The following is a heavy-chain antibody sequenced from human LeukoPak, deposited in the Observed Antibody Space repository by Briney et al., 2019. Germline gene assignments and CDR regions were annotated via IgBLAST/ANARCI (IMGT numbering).Heavy chain of an antibody. J-gene: IGHJ3*02. Sequence: SEALSLTCTVSGGSISNYYWSWIRQHPGKGLEWIGYIYYSGSTYYNPSLKSRVTISVDTSKNQFSLKLSSVTAADTAVYYCARVPPSNYDILTGYLNGAFDIWGQGTMVTVSS. CDR1: GGSISNYY. D-gene: IGHD3-9*01. CDR3: ARVPPSNYDILTGYLNGAFDI. V-gene: IGHV4-59*06. CDR2: IYYSGST.